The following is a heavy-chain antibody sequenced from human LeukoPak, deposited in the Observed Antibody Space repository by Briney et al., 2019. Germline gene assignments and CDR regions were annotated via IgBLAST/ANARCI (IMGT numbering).Heavy chain of an antibody. J-gene: IGHJ4*02. V-gene: IGHV1-2*02. CDR2: INPNNGDT. CDR1: GYTFTAHY. Sequence: ASVKVSCKTSGYTFTAHYIHWVRQAPGQGLEWMGWINPNNGDTNYAQKFQGGVTMTRDTSISTAYMELSSLRSDDTAVYYRARVSAAAGTYPSDSWGQGTLVTVSS. D-gene: IGHD1-1*01. CDR3: ARVSAAAGTYPSDS.